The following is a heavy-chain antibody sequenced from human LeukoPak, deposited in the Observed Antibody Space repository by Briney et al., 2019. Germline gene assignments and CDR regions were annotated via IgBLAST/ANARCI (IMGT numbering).Heavy chain of an antibody. J-gene: IGHJ3*02. CDR3: ARAGRRTFAFDI. Sequence: SETLSLTCTVSGGSISSYYWSWIRQPPGKGLEWIGYIYYSGSTNYNPSLKSRVTISVDESKNQFSLNLTSVTAADRAVYFCARAGRRTFAFDIWGPGTLVTVSS. CDR1: GGSISSYY. CDR2: IYYSGST. D-gene: IGHD1-26*01. V-gene: IGHV4-59*12.